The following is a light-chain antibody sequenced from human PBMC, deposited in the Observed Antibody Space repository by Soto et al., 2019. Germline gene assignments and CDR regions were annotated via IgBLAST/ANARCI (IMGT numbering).Light chain of an antibody. J-gene: IGKJ4*01. V-gene: IGKV3-11*01. CDR1: QSVSSY. CDR3: QSTIT. CDR2: DAS. Sequence: EIVLTQSPATLSLSPGERATLSCRASQSVSSYLAWYQQEPGQAPRLLIYDASNRATGIPARFSGSGSGTDFTLTISSLEPEDFAVYYCQSTITFGGGTKVEIK.